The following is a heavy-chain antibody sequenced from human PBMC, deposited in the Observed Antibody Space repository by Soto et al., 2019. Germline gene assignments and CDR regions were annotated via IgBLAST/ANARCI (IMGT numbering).Heavy chain of an antibody. V-gene: IGHV3-48*02. CDR2: ISSGSLSI. CDR1: GFTFRRYT. D-gene: IGHD6-6*01. Sequence: PGGSLRLSCAASGFTFRRYTMNGVRQTPGKGLEWVSYISSGSLSIYYADSVKGRFTVSRDNAKNSLFLQMNSLRDEDTAVYYCARGRSSSDNGMDVWGQGTTVTVSS. CDR3: ARGRSSSDNGMDV. J-gene: IGHJ6*02.